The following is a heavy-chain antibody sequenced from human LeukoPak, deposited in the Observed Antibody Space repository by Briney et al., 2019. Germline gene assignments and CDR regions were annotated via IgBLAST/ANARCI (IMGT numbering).Heavy chain of an antibody. CDR2: ISSRGSFI. D-gene: IGHD6-19*01. CDR1: GFTFSSYG. Sequence: GGSLRLSCAVSGFTFSSYGINWVRQASGKGLEWVSFISSRGSFIYYADSVKGRFTISRDNAKNSLSLEMNSLRAEDTAVYYCAKDLYSSGWTDAFDIWGQGTMVTVSS. J-gene: IGHJ3*02. CDR3: AKDLYSSGWTDAFDI. V-gene: IGHV3-21*01.